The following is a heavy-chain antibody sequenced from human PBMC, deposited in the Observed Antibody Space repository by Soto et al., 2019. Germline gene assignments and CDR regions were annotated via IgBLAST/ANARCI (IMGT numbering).Heavy chain of an antibody. CDR1: GFPFSDSS. J-gene: IGHJ6*04. CDR3: TRHAGGQVEHSFYSAVLDC. V-gene: IGHV3-73*01. CDR2: IRSKSNNNST. D-gene: IGHD2-15*01. Sequence: EVQLVESGGGLVQPGGSLKLACLASGFPFSDSSIHWVRKASGKGLEWVGGIRSKSNNNSTTYGATVRGRFTLYRDDSKNTAYLQMNNLESEDAAVYYCTRHAGGQVEHSFYSAVLDCWGKGTTVSVLS.